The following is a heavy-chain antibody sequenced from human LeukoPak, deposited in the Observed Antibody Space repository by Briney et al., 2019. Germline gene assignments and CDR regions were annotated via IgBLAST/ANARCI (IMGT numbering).Heavy chain of an antibody. Sequence: PSETLSLTCAVYGGSFSGYYWSWIRQPPGMGLEWIGEINHSGSTNYNPSLKSRVTISVDTSKNQFSLKLSSVTAADTAVYYCARGKTVTNYYDYWGQGTLVTVSS. V-gene: IGHV4-34*01. CDR3: ARGKTVTNYYDY. CDR2: INHSGST. CDR1: GGSFSGYY. D-gene: IGHD4-11*01. J-gene: IGHJ4*02.